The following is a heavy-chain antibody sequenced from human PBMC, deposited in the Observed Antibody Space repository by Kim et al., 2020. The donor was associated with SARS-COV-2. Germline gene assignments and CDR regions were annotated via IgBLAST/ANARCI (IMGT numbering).Heavy chain of an antibody. J-gene: IGHJ4*02. D-gene: IGHD6-13*01. V-gene: IGHV4-59*01. Sequence: YTPSLRSRVTISVDTSKNQFSLKLSSVTAADTAVYYCARYSSSSSWSLDYWGQGTLVTVSS. CDR3: ARYSSSSSWSLDY.